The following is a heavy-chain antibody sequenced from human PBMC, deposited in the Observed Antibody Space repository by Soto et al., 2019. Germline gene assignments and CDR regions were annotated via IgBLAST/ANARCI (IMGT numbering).Heavy chain of an antibody. CDR1: GSSFTSFW. CDR3: ATTPRESTVNVFDR. V-gene: IGHV5-51*01. CDR2: IYPGDSDT. D-gene: IGHD4-4*01. Sequence: GESLKISCKASGSSFTSFWIGWVRQMPGKGLEWMGIIYPGDSDTRYSPSFQGQVTISADKSISTAYLQWSSLKASDTAMYYCATTPRESTVNVFDRWGQGTLVTVSS. J-gene: IGHJ4*02.